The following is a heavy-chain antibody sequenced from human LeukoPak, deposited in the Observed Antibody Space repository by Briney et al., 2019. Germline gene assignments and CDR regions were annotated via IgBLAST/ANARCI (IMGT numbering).Heavy chain of an antibody. CDR1: GFTFSSYN. CDR3: TRVGYIDEGIDY. CDR2: INGFSSAI. J-gene: IGHJ4*02. V-gene: IGHV3-48*04. Sequence: PGGSLRLSCAASGFTFSSYNMNWVRQAPGKGPEWVSYINGFSSAIYYADSVKGRFTISRYNAKNSLYLQMNSLRAEDTAIYYCTRVGYIDEGIDYWGQGTLVTVSS. D-gene: IGHD5-24*01.